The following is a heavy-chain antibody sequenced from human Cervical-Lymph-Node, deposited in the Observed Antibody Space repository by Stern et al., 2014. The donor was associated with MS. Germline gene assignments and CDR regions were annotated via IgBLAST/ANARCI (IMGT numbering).Heavy chain of an antibody. CDR2: IYYSGST. CDR3: ASYCSSTSCYDNWFDP. V-gene: IGHV4-31*03. J-gene: IGHJ5*02. CDR1: GGSISSGGFY. Sequence: QVQLQESGPGLVKPSQTLSLTCTVSGGSISSGGFYWSLIPQHPGKGLEWIGSIYYSGSTYYNPSLKSRVTISVDTSKNQFSLKLSSVTAADTAVYYCASYCSSTSCYDNWFDPWGQGTLVTVSS. D-gene: IGHD2-2*01.